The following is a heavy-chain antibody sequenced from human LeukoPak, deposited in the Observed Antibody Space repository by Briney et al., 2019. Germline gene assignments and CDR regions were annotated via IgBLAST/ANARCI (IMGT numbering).Heavy chain of an antibody. J-gene: IGHJ4*02. CDR1: GCTFTSYY. CDR3: ARDTRITMVRGLLDY. CDR2: INPSGGST. V-gene: IGHV1-46*01. Sequence: GASVKVSCKASGCTFTSYYMHWVRQAPGQGLEWMGIINPSGGSTSYAQKFQGRVTMTRDTSTSTVYMELSSLRSEDTAVYYCARDTRITMVRGLLDYWGQGTLVTVSS. D-gene: IGHD3-10*01.